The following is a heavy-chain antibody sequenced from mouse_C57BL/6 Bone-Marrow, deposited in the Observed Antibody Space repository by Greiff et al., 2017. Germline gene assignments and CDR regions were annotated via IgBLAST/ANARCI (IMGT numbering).Heavy chain of an antibody. CDR2: INPTNGGT. CDR3: ARYDYAWFAY. Sequence: VQLQQSGPELVKPGASVKIPCKASGYTFTDYNMDWVKQSNGKGLEWIGDINPTNGGTIYNQKFKGKATSTADKSSSTAYMELRSLTSEDTAVYYCARYDYAWFAYWGQGTLVTVSA. CDR1: GYTFTDYN. D-gene: IGHD2-4*01. J-gene: IGHJ3*01. V-gene: IGHV1-18*01.